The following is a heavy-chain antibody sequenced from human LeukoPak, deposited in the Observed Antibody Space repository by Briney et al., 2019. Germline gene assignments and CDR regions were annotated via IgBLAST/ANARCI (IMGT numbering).Heavy chain of an antibody. Sequence: GGSLRLSCAASGFSINTYWMLWVRQVPGKGPVWVSRIDSDGIITTYADSAKGRFTMSRDNAKNTVYLQMNSLRDEDTAVYYCARDKGGPGASIDYWGQGTLVTVSS. CDR1: GFSINTYW. V-gene: IGHV3-74*01. J-gene: IGHJ4*02. CDR3: ARDKGGPGASIDY. CDR2: IDSDGIIT. D-gene: IGHD1-26*01.